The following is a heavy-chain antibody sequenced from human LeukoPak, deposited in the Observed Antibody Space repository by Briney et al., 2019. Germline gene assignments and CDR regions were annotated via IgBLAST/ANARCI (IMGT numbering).Heavy chain of an antibody. CDR2: IYPDDSDT. V-gene: IGHV5-51*01. CDR3: ARPTTRFTSGGEDY. J-gene: IGHJ4*02. D-gene: IGHD3-10*01. Sequence: GESLKISCKGSGYRFNAYWIAWARQMPGKGLEWRGIIYPDDSDTRYGPSFQGQVTISADKSISTAYLQWSSLKASDTAMYYCARPTTRFTSGGEDYWGQGTLVTVSS. CDR1: GYRFNAYW.